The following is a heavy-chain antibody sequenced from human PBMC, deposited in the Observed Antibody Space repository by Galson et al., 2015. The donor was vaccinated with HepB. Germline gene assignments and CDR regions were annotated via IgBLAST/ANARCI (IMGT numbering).Heavy chain of an antibody. CDR3: AKDTEPIPLFYFAF. V-gene: IGHV3-9*01. J-gene: IGHJ4*02. CDR1: GFTFDNYA. CDR2: ISWNSGYI. Sequence: SLRLSCAASGFTFDNYAMHWVRQVPGRGLEWVSGISWNSGYIDYADSVRGRFTISRGNAKNSLYLQMNSLRDEDTALYYCAKDTEPIPLFYFAFWGQGTLVTVSS.